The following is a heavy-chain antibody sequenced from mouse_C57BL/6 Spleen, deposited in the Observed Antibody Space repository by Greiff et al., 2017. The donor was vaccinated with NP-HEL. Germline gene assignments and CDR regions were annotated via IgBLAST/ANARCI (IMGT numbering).Heavy chain of an antibody. D-gene: IGHD3-1*01. J-gene: IGHJ4*01. CDR1: GYTFTSYW. Sequence: VQLQQPGAELVKPGASVKLSCKASGYTFTSYWMHWVKQRPGQGLEWIGMIHPNSGSTNYNEKFKSKATLTVDKSSSTAYMQLSSLTSEDSAVYYCARSGDYEAMDYWGQGTSVTVSS. CDR2: IHPNSGST. V-gene: IGHV1-64*01. CDR3: ARSGDYEAMDY.